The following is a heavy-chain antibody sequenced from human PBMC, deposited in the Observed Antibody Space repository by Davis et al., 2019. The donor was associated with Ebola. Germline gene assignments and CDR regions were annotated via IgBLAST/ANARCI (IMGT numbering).Heavy chain of an antibody. V-gene: IGHV4-30-2*06. CDR2: IYHRGTS. CDR3: ASGGIWGATAKIGY. J-gene: IGHJ4*02. CDR1: GVTFSNAGYS. Sequence: SVSLTLPCDVSGVTFSNAGYSWNWIRQSPGKSLEWIADIYHRGTSTPNPSLERRVTIAVDASRNQFSLQLSSVTAADTAVYCCASGGIWGATAKIGYWGQGTLVTVSS. D-gene: IGHD3-16*01.